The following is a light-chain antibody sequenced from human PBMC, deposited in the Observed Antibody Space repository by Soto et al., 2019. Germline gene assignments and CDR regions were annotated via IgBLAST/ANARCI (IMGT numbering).Light chain of an antibody. Sequence: QSVLTQPPSASGSPGRSVTISCTGTKNDIGVYDFVSWYQHHPGKAPRLIIYEVVQRPSGVPDRFSGSKSGNTASLTVSGLQAEDEAEYYCSSYASLYTRVFGTGTKVTVL. V-gene: IGLV2-8*01. CDR1: KNDIGVYDF. CDR2: EVV. J-gene: IGLJ1*01. CDR3: SSYASLYTRV.